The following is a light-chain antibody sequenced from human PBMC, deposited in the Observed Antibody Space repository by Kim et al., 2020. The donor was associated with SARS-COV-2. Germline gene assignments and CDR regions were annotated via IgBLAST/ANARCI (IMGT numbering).Light chain of an antibody. CDR3: QQRNNWPLT. Sequence: FSPGDRAPLSCRASQSVKRNLAWYQHKPGQAPRLLIDLASDRAAGIPARFSGSGSGTDFTLTISSLEPEDFAVYFCQQRNNWPLTFGGGTKVDIK. CDR2: LAS. J-gene: IGKJ4*01. V-gene: IGKV3-11*01. CDR1: QSVKRN.